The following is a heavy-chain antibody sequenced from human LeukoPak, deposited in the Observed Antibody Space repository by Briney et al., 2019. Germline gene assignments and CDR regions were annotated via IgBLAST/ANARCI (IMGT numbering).Heavy chain of an antibody. V-gene: IGHV4-30-4*01. J-gene: IGHJ4*02. CDR1: GGSISSGDYY. D-gene: IGHD6-13*01. CDR2: IYYSGST. Sequence: SETLSLTCTVSGGSISSGDYYWSWIRQPPGKGLEWIGYIYYSGSTYYNPSLKSRVTISVDTSKNQFSLKLSSVTAADTAVYYCARPLLPYSSSLPFDYWGQGTLVTVSS. CDR3: ARPLLPYSSSLPFDY.